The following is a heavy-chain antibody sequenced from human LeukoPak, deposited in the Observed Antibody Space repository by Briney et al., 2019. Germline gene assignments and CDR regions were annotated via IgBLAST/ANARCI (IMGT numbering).Heavy chain of an antibody. J-gene: IGHJ4*02. D-gene: IGHD3-10*01. CDR3: ARGRGPTDFDY. CDR2: MNPNSGNT. Sequence: ASVKFSCKASGSTFTSYDINWVRPATGQGLEWMGWMNPNSGNTGYAQKFQGRVTMTRNTSISTAYMELSSLRSEDTAVYYCARGRGPTDFDYWGQGTLVTVSS. CDR1: GSTFTSYD. V-gene: IGHV1-8*01.